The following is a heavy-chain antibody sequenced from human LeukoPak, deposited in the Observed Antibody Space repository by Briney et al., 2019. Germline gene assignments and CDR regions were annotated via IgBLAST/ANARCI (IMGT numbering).Heavy chain of an antibody. CDR2: ISGSGGST. CDR3: AKASTYYDILTGGSYNWFDP. V-gene: IGHV3-23*01. CDR1: GFTFSSYA. D-gene: IGHD3-9*01. J-gene: IGHJ5*02. Sequence: GGSRRLSCAASGFTFSSYAMSWVRQAPGKGLKWVSAISGSGGSTYYADSVKGRFTISRDNSKNTLYLQMNSLRAEDTAVYYCAKASTYYDILTGGSYNWFDPWGQGTLVTVSS.